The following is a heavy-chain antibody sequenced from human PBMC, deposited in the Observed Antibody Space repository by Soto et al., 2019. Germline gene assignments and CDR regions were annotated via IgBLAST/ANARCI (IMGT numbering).Heavy chain of an antibody. Sequence: QVQLQESGPGLVKPSQTLSLTCTVSGGSISSGGYYWSWIRQHPGKGLEWIGYIYYSGSTYYNPSVKSRVTISVDTSKNQFSLKLSSVTAADTAVYYCVREAVSDSSGYCDYWGQGTLVTVSS. CDR3: VREAVSDSSGYCDY. CDR1: GGSISSGGYY. CDR2: IYYSGST. V-gene: IGHV4-31*03. D-gene: IGHD3-22*01. J-gene: IGHJ4*02.